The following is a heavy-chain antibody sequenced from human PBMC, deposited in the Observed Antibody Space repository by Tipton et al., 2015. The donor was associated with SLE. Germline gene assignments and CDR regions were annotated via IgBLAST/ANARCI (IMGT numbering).Heavy chain of an antibody. Sequence: SLRLSCAGSGFTFSTYDMNWVRLAPGKGLEWVSSITTTSSYIYYADSLKGRFTVSRDNAKNSLYLQMNSLRAEDTAVYYCARKYYYDTEGAFDIWGQGTMVTVSS. J-gene: IGHJ3*02. CDR1: GFTFSTYD. V-gene: IGHV3-21*01. CDR3: ARKYYYDTEGAFDI. CDR2: ITTTSSYI. D-gene: IGHD3-22*01.